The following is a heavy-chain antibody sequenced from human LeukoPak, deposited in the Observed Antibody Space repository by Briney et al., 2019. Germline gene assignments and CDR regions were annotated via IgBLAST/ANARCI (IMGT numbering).Heavy chain of an antibody. CDR1: GFTFSSYA. Sequence: GGSLRLSCAASGFTFSSYAMSWVRQAPGKGLEWVSSISSSSSYIYYADSVKGRFTISRDNAKNSLYLQMNSLRAEDTAVYYCARAAPLYFDYWGQGTLVTVSS. CDR3: ARAAPLYFDY. J-gene: IGHJ4*02. CDR2: ISSSSSYI. V-gene: IGHV3-21*01.